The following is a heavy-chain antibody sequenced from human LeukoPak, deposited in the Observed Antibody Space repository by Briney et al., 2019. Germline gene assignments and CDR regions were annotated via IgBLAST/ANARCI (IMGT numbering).Heavy chain of an antibody. CDR2: IWYDGSNK. D-gene: IGHD4-23*01. Sequence: GRSLRLSCAASGFTFSSYGMHWVRQAPGKGLEWVAVIWYDGSNKYYADSVKGRFTISRDNSKNTLYLQMSSLRAEDTAVYYCARDYGGLDYWGQGTLVTVSS. J-gene: IGHJ4*02. CDR3: ARDYGGLDY. V-gene: IGHV3-33*01. CDR1: GFTFSSYG.